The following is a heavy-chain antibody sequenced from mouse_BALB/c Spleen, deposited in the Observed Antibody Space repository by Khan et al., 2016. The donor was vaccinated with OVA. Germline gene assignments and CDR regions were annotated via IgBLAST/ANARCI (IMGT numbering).Heavy chain of an antibody. CDR3: TRHGYVAWFTY. J-gene: IGHJ3*01. Sequence: SGPELPKPGPPVQLSRKASAHSLTSYSIHWVMQSHGKSLEWIGYIDPFSGGTTYNQKFKGKATLTVDKSSSTAYIHLSNLTSEDSAVYYCTRHGYVAWFTYWGQGTLVTVSA. D-gene: IGHD2-2*01. V-gene: IGHV1S135*01. CDR1: AHSLTSYS. CDR2: IDPFSGGT.